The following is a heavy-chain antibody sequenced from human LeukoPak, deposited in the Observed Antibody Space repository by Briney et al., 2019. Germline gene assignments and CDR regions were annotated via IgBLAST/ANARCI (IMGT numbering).Heavy chain of an antibody. J-gene: IGHJ4*02. Sequence: GGSLRLSCAASGFTVSSNYMSWVRQAPGKGLEWVSVIYSGGSTYYADSVKGRFTISRDNYKNTLYLQMNSLRAEDTAVYYCARFARGRGLPYYFGYWGQGTLVPVYS. CDR2: IYSGGST. D-gene: IGHD3-10*01. V-gene: IGHV3-66*01. CDR3: ARFARGRGLPYYFGY. CDR1: GFTVSSNY.